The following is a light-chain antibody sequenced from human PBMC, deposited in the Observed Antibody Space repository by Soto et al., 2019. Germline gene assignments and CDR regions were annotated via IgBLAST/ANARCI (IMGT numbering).Light chain of an antibody. J-gene: IGKJ1*01. V-gene: IGKV3-20*01. Sequence: TQSPSTLSASIGDRVTITCRASQSISSRLAWYQQKPGQAPRLLIYGASSRATGIPDRFSGSGSGTDFTLTISRLEPEDFAVYYCHQYDSWTFGQGTKVDIK. CDR3: HQYDSWT. CDR2: GAS. CDR1: QSISSR.